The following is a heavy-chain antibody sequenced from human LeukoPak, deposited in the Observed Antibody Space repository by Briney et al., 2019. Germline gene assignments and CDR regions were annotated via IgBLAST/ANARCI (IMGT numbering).Heavy chain of an antibody. CDR1: GFTFSSYW. J-gene: IGHJ6*02. CDR3: ARGRNLAV. CDR2: IKEDGSEK. V-gene: IGHV3-7*01. Sequence: PGGFLRLSCAASGFTFSSYWMSWVRQAPGKGLEWVANIKEDGSEKYYVDSVKGRFTISRDNAKKSLFLQMNSLRVEDTAVYYCARGRNLAVWGQGTTVTVSS.